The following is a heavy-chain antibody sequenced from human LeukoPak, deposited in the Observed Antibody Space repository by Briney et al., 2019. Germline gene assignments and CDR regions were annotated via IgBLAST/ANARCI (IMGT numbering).Heavy chain of an antibody. CDR2: ISYDGSNK. D-gene: IGHD6-19*01. J-gene: IGHJ4*02. V-gene: IGHV3-30-3*01. CDR3: ARESPGEQWLVPNYFDY. Sequence: GGSLRLSCAASGFTFSSYAMHWVRQAPGKGLEWVAVISYDGSNKYYADSVKGRFTISRDNSKNTLYLQMNSLRAEDTAAYYCARESPGEQWLVPNYFDYWGQGTLVTVSS. CDR1: GFTFSSYA.